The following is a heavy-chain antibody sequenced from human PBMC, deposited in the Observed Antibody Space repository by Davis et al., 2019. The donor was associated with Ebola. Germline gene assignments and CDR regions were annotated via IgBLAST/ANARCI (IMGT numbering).Heavy chain of an antibody. J-gene: IGHJ4*02. CDR3: AREESRRDYDILTGYYHFDY. CDR1: GFTFGHYA. CDR2: IGWNSGNI. V-gene: IGHV3-9*01. Sequence: GGSLRLSCAASGFTFGHYAMHWVRQAPGKGLEWVSGIGWNSGNIGYAGSVKGRFTISRDNSKNTLYLQMNSLRDEDTAVYYCAREESRRDYDILTGYYHFDYWGQGTLVTVSS. D-gene: IGHD3-9*01.